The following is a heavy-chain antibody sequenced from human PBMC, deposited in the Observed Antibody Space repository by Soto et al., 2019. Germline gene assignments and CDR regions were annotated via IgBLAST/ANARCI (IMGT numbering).Heavy chain of an antibody. V-gene: IGHV4-34*08. CDR2: INHSGST. Sequence: CLRYSVVWGKCVGYGGSWIRKTPGKGLEWIGEINHSGSTNYNPSLKSRVTISVATSKNQFSRKLSSVTAADTAVYYCSIDSEVQLWYRGYGMDILLHRSTVPGFS. CDR3: SIDSEVQLWYRGYGMDI. CDR1: WGKCVGYG. D-gene: IGHD5-18*01. J-gene: IGHJ6*01.